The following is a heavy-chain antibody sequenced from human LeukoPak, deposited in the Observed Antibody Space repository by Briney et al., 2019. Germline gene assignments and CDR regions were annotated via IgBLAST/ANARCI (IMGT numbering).Heavy chain of an antibody. J-gene: IGHJ4*02. CDR3: ARATYYYDSSGYYHPGYFDY. V-gene: IGHV1-18*01. CDR1: VYTFTTYG. D-gene: IGHD3-22*01. Sequence: GALVRVSCTASVYTFTTYGISWVRQAPGQGREGMGWINALKGNTNYAQKLQGRVTMTTDTSTSTAYMELRSLRSDDTAVYYCARATYYYDSSGYYHPGYFDYWGQGTLVTAPS. CDR2: INALKGNT.